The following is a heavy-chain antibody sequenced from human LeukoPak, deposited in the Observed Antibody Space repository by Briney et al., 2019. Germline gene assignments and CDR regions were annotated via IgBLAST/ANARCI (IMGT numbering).Heavy chain of an antibody. CDR1: GGSFSGYY. Sequence: SEALSLTCAVYGGSFSGYYWSWIRQPPGKGLEWIGEINHSGSTNYNPSLKSRVTISVDTSKNQFSLKLSSVTAADTAVYYCARGFSNYDFWSGYSGGYWFDPWGQGTLVTVSS. V-gene: IGHV4-34*01. CDR3: ARGFSNYDFWSGYSGGYWFDP. CDR2: INHSGST. J-gene: IGHJ5*02. D-gene: IGHD3-3*01.